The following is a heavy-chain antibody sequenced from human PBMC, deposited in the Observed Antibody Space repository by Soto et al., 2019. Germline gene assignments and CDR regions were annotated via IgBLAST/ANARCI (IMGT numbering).Heavy chain of an antibody. J-gene: IGHJ3*02. Sequence: EVLLLESGGGLVQPGGSLRLSCAASGFTFSNYAMSWVRQAPGKGLEWVSGISGSGGGTDYADSVKGRFTISRDNSKNTLYRQMNSLRAEDTAVYYCAKVGTYEFWSGYDSAFDIWGQGTMVTVSS. CDR2: ISGSGGGT. D-gene: IGHD3-3*01. CDR3: AKVGTYEFWSGYDSAFDI. CDR1: GFTFSNYA. V-gene: IGHV3-23*01.